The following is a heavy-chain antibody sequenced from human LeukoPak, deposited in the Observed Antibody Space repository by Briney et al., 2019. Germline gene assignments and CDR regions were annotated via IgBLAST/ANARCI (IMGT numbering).Heavy chain of an antibody. CDR1: GGSISSSTYY. CDR3: ARVVPAARGVFDI. CDR2: MYYSGST. Sequence: ASETLSLTCTVSGGSISSSTYYWGWVRQPPGKGLDWIGSMYYSGSTYYNPSLKSRVTISVDTSKNQFSLKLSSVTAADTAVYYCARVVPAARGVFDIWGQGTMVTVSS. J-gene: IGHJ3*02. D-gene: IGHD2-2*01. V-gene: IGHV4-39*01.